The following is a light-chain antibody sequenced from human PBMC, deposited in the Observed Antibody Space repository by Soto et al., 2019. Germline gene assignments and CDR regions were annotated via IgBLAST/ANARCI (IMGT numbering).Light chain of an antibody. CDR2: DAS. J-gene: IGKJ2*01. CDR3: QQLSNWPPINT. CDR1: QNVGSY. Sequence: EIVLTQSPATLSLSPGEIATLSYKASQNVGSYVAWYQLKAGKAPRILIYDASNRATGIPARFSVSRSETVFTLTICSLEPEDFAVYYCQQLSNWPPINTFGHWTKLEIK. V-gene: IGKV3-11*01.